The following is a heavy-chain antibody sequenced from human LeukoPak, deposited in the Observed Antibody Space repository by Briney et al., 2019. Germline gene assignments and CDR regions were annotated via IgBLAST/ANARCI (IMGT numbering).Heavy chain of an antibody. D-gene: IGHD5-24*01. Sequence: RPGGSLRLSCEASGFTFTTYSMTWVRQAPGKGLEWVSGINWNGGSTGYADSVKGRFTISRDNAKNSLYLQMNSLRAEDTALHYCARDQDAEMATIRYFDYWGQGTLVTVSS. CDR3: ARDQDAEMATIRYFDY. V-gene: IGHV3-20*04. J-gene: IGHJ4*02. CDR1: GFTFTTYS. CDR2: INWNGGST.